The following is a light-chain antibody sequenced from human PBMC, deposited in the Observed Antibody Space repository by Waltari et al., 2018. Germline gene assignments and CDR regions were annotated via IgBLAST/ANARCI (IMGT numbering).Light chain of an antibody. J-gene: IGKJ1*01. CDR3: QQYNNWPRT. V-gene: IGKV3-15*01. CDR1: QRVSSN. Sequence: EIVMTQSPATLSVSPGERATHSCRASQRVSSNLAWYQQKPGQAPRLLIYGASTRATGIPARFSGSGSGTEFTLTISSLQSEDFAVYYCQQYNNWPRTFGQGTKVEIK. CDR2: GAS.